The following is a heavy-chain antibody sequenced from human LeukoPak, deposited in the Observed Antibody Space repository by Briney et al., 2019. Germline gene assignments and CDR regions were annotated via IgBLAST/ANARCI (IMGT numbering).Heavy chain of an antibody. CDR3: AKEGRSLQTY. CDR2: IKEDGTET. D-gene: IGHD5-24*01. J-gene: IGHJ4*02. V-gene: IGHV3-7*03. CDR1: GFMFSSNW. Sequence: GGSLRLSCAASGFMFSSNWMSWVRLAPGKGLEWVANIKEDGTETYYVDSVKGRFTISRDNAKNSLYLQMNSLRVEDTAVYYCAKEGRSLQTYWGQGTLVTVSA.